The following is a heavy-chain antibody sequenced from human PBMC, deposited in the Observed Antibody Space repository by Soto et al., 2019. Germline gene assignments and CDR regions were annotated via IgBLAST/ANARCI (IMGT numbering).Heavy chain of an antibody. J-gene: IGHJ4*02. Sequence: GGSLRLSCAASGFTFSSYGMHWVRQAPGKGLEWVAVISYDGSNKYYADSVKGRFTISRDNSKNTLYLQMNSLRAEDTAVYYCAKDRERYTIFGVVHGYWGQGTLVTVSS. D-gene: IGHD3-3*01. CDR1: GFTFSSYG. CDR2: ISYDGSNK. CDR3: AKDRERYTIFGVVHGY. V-gene: IGHV3-30*18.